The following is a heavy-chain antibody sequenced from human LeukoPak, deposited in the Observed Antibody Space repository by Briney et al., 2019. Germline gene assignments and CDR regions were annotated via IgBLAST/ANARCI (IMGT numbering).Heavy chain of an antibody. J-gene: IGHJ6*04. V-gene: IGHV4-34*01. CDR3: ARAPVSTAYLHYYSMDV. D-gene: IGHD3-16*01. CDR2: INHSGST. Sequence: SETLSLTCAVYGGSFSGYYWSWIRQPPGKGLEWIGEINHSGSTNYNPSLKSRVTISVDTSKNQFSLKLSSVTAADTAVYYCARAPVSTAYLHYYSMDVWGKGTMVTVSS. CDR1: GGSFSGYY.